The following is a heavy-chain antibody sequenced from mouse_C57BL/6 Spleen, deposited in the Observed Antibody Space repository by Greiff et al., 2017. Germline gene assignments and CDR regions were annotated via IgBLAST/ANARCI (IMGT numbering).Heavy chain of an antibody. V-gene: IGHV1-80*01. CDR1: GYAFSSYW. J-gene: IGHJ3*01. Sequence: VQLQESGAELVKPGASVKISCKASGYAFSSYWMNWVKQRPGKGLEWIGQIYPGDGDTNYNGKFKGKATLTADTSSSTAYMQLSSLTSEDSAVYFCERAGLGRGFAYWGQGTLVTVSA. CDR2: IYPGDGDT. D-gene: IGHD4-1*01. CDR3: ERAGLGRGFAY.